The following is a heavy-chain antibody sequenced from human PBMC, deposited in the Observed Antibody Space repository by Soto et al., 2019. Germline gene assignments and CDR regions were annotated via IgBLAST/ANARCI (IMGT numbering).Heavy chain of an antibody. D-gene: IGHD1-1*01. Sequence: SETLSLTCTASGGSFSGYFWTWIRQPPGKGLEWLAEINHSGITNYNPSVESRVSMSVDTSKNQFSLRLYSVTAADTAVYYCVRGPYNYNSRYFDYWGQGTLVTVSS. CDR1: GGSFSGYF. V-gene: IGHV4-34*01. CDR3: VRGPYNYNSRYFDY. J-gene: IGHJ4*02. CDR2: INHSGIT.